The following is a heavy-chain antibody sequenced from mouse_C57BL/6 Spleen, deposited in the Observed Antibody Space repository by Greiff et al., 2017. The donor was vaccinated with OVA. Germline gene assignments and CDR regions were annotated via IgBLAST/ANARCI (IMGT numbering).Heavy chain of an antibody. CDR2: ISYDGSN. Sequence: VQLKESGPGLVKPSQSLSLTCSVTGYSITSGYYWNWIRQFPGNKLEWMGYISYDGSNNYNPSLKNRISITRDTSKNQFFLKLNSVTTEDTATYYCARERGYGYDWWYFDVWGTGTTVTVSS. J-gene: IGHJ1*03. CDR1: GYSITSGYY. D-gene: IGHD2-2*01. V-gene: IGHV3-6*01. CDR3: ARERGYGYDWWYFDV.